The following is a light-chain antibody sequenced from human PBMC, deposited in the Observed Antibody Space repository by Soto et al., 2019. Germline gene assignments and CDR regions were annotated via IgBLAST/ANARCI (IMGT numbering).Light chain of an antibody. CDR2: KAS. Sequence: DIQMTQSPATLSASVGDRVTITCRASQSISSWLAWYQQKPGKALKLLIYKASTLETGVPSRFSGSGSGTEFTLTITSLQPDDFATYYCQQYNSYPWTFGQGTKVDI. J-gene: IGKJ1*01. CDR3: QQYNSYPWT. V-gene: IGKV1-5*03. CDR1: QSISSW.